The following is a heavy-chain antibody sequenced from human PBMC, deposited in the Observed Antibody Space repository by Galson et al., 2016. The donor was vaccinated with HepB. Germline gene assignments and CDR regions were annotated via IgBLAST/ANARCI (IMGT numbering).Heavy chain of an antibody. CDR2: IETAGDT. D-gene: IGHD4/OR15-4a*01. V-gene: IGHV3-13*01. J-gene: IGHJ6*04. CDR1: GFTFSIHD. Sequence: SLRLSCAASGFTFSIHDMHWVRQAPGKGLEWVSAIETAGDTYYPDSVKGRFTISRENAKNSLYLQMNSLRAGATAVYYCARGKSLLTMPWNYGLDVWGKGTTVSVSS. CDR3: ARGKSLLTMPWNYGLDV.